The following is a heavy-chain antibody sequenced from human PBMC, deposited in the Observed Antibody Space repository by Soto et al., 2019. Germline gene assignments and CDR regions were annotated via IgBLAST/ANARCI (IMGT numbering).Heavy chain of an antibody. CDR3: ARGGITGTTGIMFDP. CDR2: INHSGST. D-gene: IGHD1-7*01. J-gene: IGHJ5*02. V-gene: IGHV4-34*01. CDR1: GGSFSGYY. Sequence: QVQLQQWGAGLLKPSETLSLTCAVYGGSFSGYYWSWIRQPPGKGLEWIGEINHSGSTNYNPSLKRRVTISVDTSKNQFSLKLSSVTAADTAVYYCARGGITGTTGIMFDPWGQGTLVTVSS.